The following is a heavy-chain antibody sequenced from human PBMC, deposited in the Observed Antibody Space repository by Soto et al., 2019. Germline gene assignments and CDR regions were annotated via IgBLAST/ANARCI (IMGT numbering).Heavy chain of an antibody. Sequence: EVQLVESAGGLVKPGGSLRLSCVASGFSFNEAWMNWVRQAPGQGLEWVGRIKTSAGGGATNYAAPVQGRFTSSRDDSTNTLYLHMNSLRTEDTAISYCTTGSVEGIWGQGTTVIVSS. CDR2: IKTSAGGGAT. CDR1: GFSFNEAW. J-gene: IGHJ6*02. D-gene: IGHD2-15*01. V-gene: IGHV3-15*07. CDR3: TTGSVEGI.